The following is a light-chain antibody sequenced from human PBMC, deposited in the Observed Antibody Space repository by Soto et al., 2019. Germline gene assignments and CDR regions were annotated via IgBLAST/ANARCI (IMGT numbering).Light chain of an antibody. Sequence: DIQMTQSPSSLSASVGDRVTITCQASQDISSYLNWYQQKPGKAPKLLIYDASNLETEVPSRFSGSGSGTDFTFTISSLQPEDIATYYCQQYDNPPRLTFGGGTKVEIK. CDR1: QDISSY. J-gene: IGKJ4*01. CDR3: QQYDNPPRLT. V-gene: IGKV1-33*01. CDR2: DAS.